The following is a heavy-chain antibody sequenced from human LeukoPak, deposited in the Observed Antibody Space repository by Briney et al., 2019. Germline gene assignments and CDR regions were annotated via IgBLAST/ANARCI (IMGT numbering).Heavy chain of an antibody. Sequence: PGGSLRLSCAASGFTFSSYAMSWVRQAPGKGLEWVSAISGSGGSTCYADSVKGRFTISRDNSKNTLYLQMNSLRAEDTAVYYCAKDQNPYCGGDCYSNYWGQGTLVTVSS. J-gene: IGHJ4*02. V-gene: IGHV3-23*01. CDR2: ISGSGGST. CDR3: AKDQNPYCGGDCYSNY. D-gene: IGHD2-21*02. CDR1: GFTFSSYA.